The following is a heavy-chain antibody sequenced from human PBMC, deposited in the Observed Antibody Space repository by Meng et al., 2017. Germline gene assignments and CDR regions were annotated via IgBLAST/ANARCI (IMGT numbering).Heavy chain of an antibody. V-gene: IGHV3-11*04. CDR2: ISSSGSTI. CDR1: GFTFSDYY. D-gene: IGHD4-23*01. Sequence: GVSLRLSCAASGFTFSDYYMSWIRQAPGEGLGSVSYISSSGSTIYSAVSVKGRITISRDNAKNSLYLQMNSLRAADTAVYYCARERRGGNSVDYWGQGTLVTVSS. CDR3: ARERRGGNSVDY. J-gene: IGHJ4*02.